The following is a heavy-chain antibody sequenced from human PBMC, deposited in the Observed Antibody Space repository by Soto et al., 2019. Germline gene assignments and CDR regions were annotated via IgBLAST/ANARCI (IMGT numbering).Heavy chain of an antibody. CDR2: INSDGSST. CDR3: ARAGGSSWFLKYYFDY. D-gene: IGHD6-13*01. V-gene: IGHV3-74*01. Sequence: PGGSLRLSCAASGFTFSSYWMHWVRQAPGKGLVWVSRINSDGSSTSYADSVKGRFTISRDNAKNTLYLQMNSLRAEDTAVYYCARAGGSSWFLKYYFDYWGQGTLVTVSS. CDR1: GFTFSSYW. J-gene: IGHJ4*02.